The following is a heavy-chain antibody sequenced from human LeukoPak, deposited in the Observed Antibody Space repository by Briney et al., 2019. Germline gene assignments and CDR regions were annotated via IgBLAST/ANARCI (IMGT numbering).Heavy chain of an antibody. CDR1: AYTFTSYD. Sequence: ASVTLSCKASAYTFTSYDISWVRQATGPGLEWMGWMNPNSGNTGYAQKFQGRVTMTRNTSISTAYMELSSLRSEDTAVYYCARGGYSSSWYLPDYWGQGTLVTVSS. V-gene: IGHV1-8*01. J-gene: IGHJ4*02. CDR3: ARGGYSSSWYLPDY. CDR2: MNPNSGNT. D-gene: IGHD6-13*01.